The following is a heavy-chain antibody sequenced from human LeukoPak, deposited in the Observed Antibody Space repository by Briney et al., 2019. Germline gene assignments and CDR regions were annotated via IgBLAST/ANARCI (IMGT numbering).Heavy chain of an antibody. Sequence: ASVKVSCKASGYIFTKYGINWVRHVPGQGLEWMGWISANNGHTNYAQNFQGRVTVTTDTSTSTAYMELRSLTSDDTAVYYCARDYRYYYGSGKYFPFDYWGQGTLVTVSS. D-gene: IGHD3-10*01. V-gene: IGHV1-18*01. J-gene: IGHJ4*02. CDR2: ISANNGHT. CDR1: GYIFTKYG. CDR3: ARDYRYYYGSGKYFPFDY.